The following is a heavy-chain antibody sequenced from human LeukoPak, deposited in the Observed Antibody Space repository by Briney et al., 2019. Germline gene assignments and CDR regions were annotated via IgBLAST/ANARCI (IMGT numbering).Heavy chain of an antibody. CDR2: INTNTGNP. V-gene: IGHV7-4-1*02. Sequence: ASVKVSCKASGYTFTGYYMHWVRQAPGQGLEWMGWINTNTGNPTYAQGFTGRFVFSLDTSVSTAYLQISSLKAEDTAVYYCARGNREDSYGSYYFDYWGQGTLVTVSS. CDR1: GYTFTGYY. CDR3: ARGNREDSYGSYYFDY. J-gene: IGHJ4*02. D-gene: IGHD5-18*01.